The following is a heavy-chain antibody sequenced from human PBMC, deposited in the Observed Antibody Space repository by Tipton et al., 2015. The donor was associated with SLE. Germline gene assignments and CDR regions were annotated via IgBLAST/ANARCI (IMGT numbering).Heavy chain of an antibody. CDR1: GGSIRSSTYY. V-gene: IGHV4-39*07. Sequence: TLSLTCTVSGGSIRSSTYYWGWIRQPPGKGLEWIGSLDYSGSTYYNPSLKSRINISVDTSKNQFSLKLSSVTAADTAVYYCAREVAGPRGSLAYRGLGNLVTVST. CDR2: LDYSGST. J-gene: IGHJ4*02. CDR3: AREVAGPRGSLAY. D-gene: IGHD3-10*01.